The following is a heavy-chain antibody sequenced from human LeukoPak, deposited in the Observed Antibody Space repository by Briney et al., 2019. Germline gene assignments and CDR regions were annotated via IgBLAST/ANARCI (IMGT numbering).Heavy chain of an antibody. D-gene: IGHD3-3*01. CDR2: ISGSGGST. CDR1: GFTFSSYA. J-gene: IGHJ6*02. Sequence: GGSPRLSCAASGFTFSSYAMSWVRQAPGKGLEWVSAISGSGGSTYYADSVKGRFTISRDNSKNTLYLQMNSLRAEDTAVYYCAKVGITIFGVVIRKYYYGMDVWGQGTTVTVSS. V-gene: IGHV3-23*01. CDR3: AKVGITIFGVVIRKYYYGMDV.